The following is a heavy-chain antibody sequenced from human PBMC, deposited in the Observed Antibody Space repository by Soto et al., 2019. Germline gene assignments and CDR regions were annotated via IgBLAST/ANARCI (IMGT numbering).Heavy chain of an antibody. V-gene: IGHV3-30*18. CDR1: GFTFSSYG. Sequence: GGSLRLSCAASGFTFSSYGMHWVRQAPGKGLEWVAVISYDGSNKYYANSVKGRFTISRDNSKNTLYLQMKSLRAEDTAVYYCAKGSNLIRLLEWLSTRPPYGMDVWGQGTPVTVS. CDR2: ISYDGSNK. D-gene: IGHD3-3*01. J-gene: IGHJ6*02. CDR3: AKGSNLIRLLEWLSTRPPYGMDV.